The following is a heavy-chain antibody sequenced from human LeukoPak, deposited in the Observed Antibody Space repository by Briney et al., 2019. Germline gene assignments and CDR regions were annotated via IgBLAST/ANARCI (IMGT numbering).Heavy chain of an antibody. V-gene: IGHV3-74*01. Sequence: GGSLRLSCAGSGFTFGSYWMHWVRQAPGKGPVWVSRINSDGRSTTYADAVKGRFTISRDNAKGTLYLQMDSLTGEDSGVYYCASDVDFDYWGQGTLVTVSS. CDR3: ASDVDFDY. CDR2: INSDGRST. J-gene: IGHJ4*02. CDR1: GFTFGSYW.